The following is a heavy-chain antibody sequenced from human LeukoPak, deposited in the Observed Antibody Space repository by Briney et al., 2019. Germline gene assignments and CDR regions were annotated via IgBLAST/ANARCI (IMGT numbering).Heavy chain of an antibody. D-gene: IGHD3-10*01. CDR3: ARQSRDGSKTRGYYFDY. CDR2: IYPADSDT. Sequence: KTGESLKISCQVSGYIFTNYWIGWVRQMPGKGLESMGIIYPADSDTAYSPSLQGQVTISADKSISTVYLQWSSLKASDTAIYYCARQSRDGSKTRGYYFDYWGQGTLVTVSS. CDR1: GYIFTNYW. J-gene: IGHJ4*02. V-gene: IGHV5-51*01.